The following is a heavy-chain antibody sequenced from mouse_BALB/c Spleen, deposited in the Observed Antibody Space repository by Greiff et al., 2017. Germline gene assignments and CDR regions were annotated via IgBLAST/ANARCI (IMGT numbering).Heavy chain of an antibody. Sequence: QVQLQQSGAELVRPGASVTLSCKASGYTFTDYEMHWVKQTPVHGLEWIGAIDPETGGTAYNQKFKGKATLTADKSSSTAYMELRSLTSEDSAVYYGTKVYYYGSSYYWGQGTTLTVSS. D-gene: IGHD1-1*01. CDR2: IDPETGGT. CDR1: GYTFTDYE. CDR3: TKVYYYGSSYY. J-gene: IGHJ2*01. V-gene: IGHV1-15*01.